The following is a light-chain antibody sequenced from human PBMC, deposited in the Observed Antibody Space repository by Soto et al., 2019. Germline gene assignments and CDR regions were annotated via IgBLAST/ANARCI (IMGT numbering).Light chain of an antibody. V-gene: IGKV1-33*01. CDR3: QQYDNHPLLT. CDR1: QDISNF. CDR2: HAS. J-gene: IGKJ4*01. Sequence: DIQMTQSPSSLSTSVGDRVTITCQASQDISNFLNWYQQKPGKAPKLLIYHASNLETGLPSRFSRSGSGTDFTFTIRRLQPQDIASSYFQQYDNHPLLTFGGATNVEIK.